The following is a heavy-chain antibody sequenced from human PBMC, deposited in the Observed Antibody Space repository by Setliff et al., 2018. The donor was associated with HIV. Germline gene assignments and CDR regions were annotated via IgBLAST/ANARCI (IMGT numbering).Heavy chain of an antibody. D-gene: IGHD6-19*01. CDR1: GYSFARYG. CDR3: ARVPYRSAWFSGGHDAFDI. Sequence: PSVKVSCKASGYSFARYGLSWVRQAPGQGLEWMGWISGFNGNTKYAQSFQDRVAMTKETTTSTAYMEMRSLRSDDTAVYFCARVPYRSAWFSGGHDAFDIWGQGTMXTVSS. J-gene: IGHJ3*02. CDR2: ISGFNGNT. V-gene: IGHV1-18*01.